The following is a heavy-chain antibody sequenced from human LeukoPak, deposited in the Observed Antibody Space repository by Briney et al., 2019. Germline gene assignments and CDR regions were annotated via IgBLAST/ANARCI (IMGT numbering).Heavy chain of an antibody. V-gene: IGHV3-23*01. CDR2: ISGSGSSS. CDR3: AKDQRTISTFDY. D-gene: IGHD3-3*01. Sequence: PGGSLRLSCAASGFTFSNYGMSWVRQAPGKGLEWVSAISGSGSSSYYADSVKGRFTISRDNSKNTSYLQINSLRAEDTAIYYCAKDQRTISTFDYWGQGTLVTVSS. J-gene: IGHJ4*02. CDR1: GFTFSNYG.